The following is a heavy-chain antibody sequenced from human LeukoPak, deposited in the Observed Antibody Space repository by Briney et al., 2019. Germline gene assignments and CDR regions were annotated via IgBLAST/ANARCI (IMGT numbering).Heavy chain of an antibody. J-gene: IGHJ3*02. CDR1: GFTFSNFW. CDR2: INPAGSTT. Sequence: GGSLRLSCAASGFTFSNFWVSWVRQAPGKGLEWVAIINPAGSTTGYVASVTGRFTISRDNATNSLCLQLNSLRAEDTAVYYCVRDPGWGAFDIWGQGTMVTVSS. D-gene: IGHD3-16*01. V-gene: IGHV3-7*01. CDR3: VRDPGWGAFDI.